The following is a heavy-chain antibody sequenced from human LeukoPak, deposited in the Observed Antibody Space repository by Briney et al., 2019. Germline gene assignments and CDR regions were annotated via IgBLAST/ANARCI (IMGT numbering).Heavy chain of an antibody. J-gene: IGHJ4*02. V-gene: IGHV3-74*01. CDR2: INSDGSST. Sequence: GGSLRLSCAASGFTFSSYRMNWVRQAPGKGLVWVSRINSDGSSTSYADSVKGRFTISRDNAKNTLYLQMNSLRAEDTAVYYCAREYSSSWDFDYWGQGTLVTVSS. D-gene: IGHD6-6*01. CDR1: GFTFSSYR. CDR3: AREYSSSWDFDY.